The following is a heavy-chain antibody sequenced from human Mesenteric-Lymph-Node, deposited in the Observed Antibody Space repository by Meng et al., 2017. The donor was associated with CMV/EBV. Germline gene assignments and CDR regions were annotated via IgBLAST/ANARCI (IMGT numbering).Heavy chain of an antibody. J-gene: IGHJ6*02. V-gene: IGHV1-2*02. CDR1: GYTFTDHY. CDR3: ATRGGTGFWTLFGVPDGMDV. Sequence: ASVKVSCKASGYTFTDHYIYWLRQAPGQRLEWMGWINPNNGGTNSAQKFLGRVTMTRDKSISTAYMELTRLTSDDTAVYYCATRGGTGFWTLFGVPDGMDVWGQGTTVTVSS. D-gene: IGHD3/OR15-3a*01. CDR2: INPNNGGT.